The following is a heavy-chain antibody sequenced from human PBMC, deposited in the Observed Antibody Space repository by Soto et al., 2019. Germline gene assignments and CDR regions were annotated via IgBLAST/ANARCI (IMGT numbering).Heavy chain of an antibody. J-gene: IGHJ4*02. Sequence: QVRLVQSGAEVKKPGASVKVSCKASGYIFTNYYIHWVRQAPGQGLEWMAIINPNGGSTNCAQEFQGRITLTRDTSKSTVYMDLSSLTSEDTAVYDCARGLYSGDKWGQGTQVTVSS. CDR1: GYIFTNYY. CDR3: ARGLYSGDK. CDR2: INPNGGST. D-gene: IGHD3-10*02. V-gene: IGHV1-46*01.